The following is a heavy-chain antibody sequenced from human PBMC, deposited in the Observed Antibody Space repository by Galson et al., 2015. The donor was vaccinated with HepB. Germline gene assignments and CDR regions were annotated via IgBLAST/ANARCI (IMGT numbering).Heavy chain of an antibody. D-gene: IGHD2-2*01. V-gene: IGHV3-73*01. Sequence: SLRLSCAASGFTFSGSAMHWVRQASGKGLEWVGRIRSKANSYATAYAASVKGRFTISRDDSKNTAYLQMNSLKTEDTAVYYCTRHAYCSSTNCTYYMDVWGKGTTVTVSS. CDR2: IRSKANSYAT. CDR1: GFTFSGSA. J-gene: IGHJ6*03. CDR3: TRHAYCSSTNCTYYMDV.